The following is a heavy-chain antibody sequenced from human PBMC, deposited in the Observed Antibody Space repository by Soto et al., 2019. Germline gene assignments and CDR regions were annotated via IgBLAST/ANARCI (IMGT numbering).Heavy chain of an antibody. J-gene: IGHJ4*02. D-gene: IGHD4-17*01. V-gene: IGHV1-3*01. CDR1: GYTFTRDA. Sequence: ASVKVSCKASGYTFTRDAMHWVRQAPGQRLEWMRWINAGNGNTKYSQKFQGRVTFTRDTSASTAYMELSSLRSEDTAVYYCARGNYGDYVFDYWGQGTLVTVSS. CDR2: INAGNGNT. CDR3: ARGNYGDYVFDY.